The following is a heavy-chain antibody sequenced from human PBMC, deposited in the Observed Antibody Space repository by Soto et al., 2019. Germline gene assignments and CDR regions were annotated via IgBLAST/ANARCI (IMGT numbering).Heavy chain of an antibody. Sequence: GGSLRLSCAASGFTFTNYEMNWVRQAPGKGLEWVSYISNSGNTIYYADSVKGRFTISRDNAKNSLYLQMNSLRAEDTAVYYCARRQWLVPGAFDIWGQGTMVTVSS. CDR1: GFTFTNYE. J-gene: IGHJ3*02. D-gene: IGHD6-19*01. CDR2: ISNSGNTI. V-gene: IGHV3-48*03. CDR3: ARRQWLVPGAFDI.